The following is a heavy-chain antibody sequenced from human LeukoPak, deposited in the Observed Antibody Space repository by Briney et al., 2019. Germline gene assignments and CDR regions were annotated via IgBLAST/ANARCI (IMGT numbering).Heavy chain of an antibody. CDR2: TYYGSKWYN. CDR1: GDSVSSNSAA. V-gene: IGHV6-1*01. Sequence: SQTLSLTCAISGDSVSSNSAAWNWIRQSPSRGLEWLGRTYYGSKWYNDYSVSVKSRITINPDTSKNQFSLQLNSVLPEDTAVYYCARGSTIAAAGTKSYLLDYWGQGTLVTVSS. CDR3: ARGSTIAAAGTKSYLLDY. D-gene: IGHD6-13*01. J-gene: IGHJ4*02.